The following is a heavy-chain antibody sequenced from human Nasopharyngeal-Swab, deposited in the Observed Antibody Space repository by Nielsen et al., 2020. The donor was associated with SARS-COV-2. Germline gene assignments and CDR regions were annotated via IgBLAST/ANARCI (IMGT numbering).Heavy chain of an antibody. CDR3: ARDAPAHYGAFY. CDR1: GFTFSTYG. V-gene: IGHV3-30*02. J-gene: IGHJ4*02. Sequence: GESLKISCAVSGFTFSTYGMHWVRQAPGKGLEWVALIWYDGSNKYYADSVKGRFSISRDSSKNTLYLQMDSLRGEDTAVYYCARDAPAHYGAFYWGRGTLVTVSS. CDR2: IWYDGSNK. D-gene: IGHD4-17*01.